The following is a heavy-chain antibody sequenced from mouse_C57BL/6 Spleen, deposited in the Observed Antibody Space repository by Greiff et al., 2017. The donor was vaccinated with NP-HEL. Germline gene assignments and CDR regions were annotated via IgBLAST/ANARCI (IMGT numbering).Heavy chain of an antibody. D-gene: IGHD1-1*01. Sequence: EVKLVESGGGLVQPGGSMKLSCVASGFTFSNYWMNWVRQSPEKGLEWVAQIRLKSDNYATHYAESVKGRFTISRDDSKSSVYLQMNNLRAEDTGIYYCTAPYYGSSYGYWGQGTTLTVSS. CDR1: GFTFSNYW. CDR3: TAPYYGSSYGY. CDR2: IRLKSDNYAT. J-gene: IGHJ2*01. V-gene: IGHV6-3*01.